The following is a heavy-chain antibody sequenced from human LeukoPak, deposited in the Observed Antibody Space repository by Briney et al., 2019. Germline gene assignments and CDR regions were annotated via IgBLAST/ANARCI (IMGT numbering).Heavy chain of an antibody. CDR1: GYTFTSYG. CDR2: ISAYNGNT. J-gene: IGHJ5*02. V-gene: IGHV1-18*01. D-gene: IGHD6-19*01. CDR3: ARVGQVAVAGNNWFDP. Sequence: ASVKVSCKASGYTFTSYGISWVRQAPGQGLEWMGWISAYNGNTNYAQKLQGRATMTTDASTSTAYMELRSLRSDDTAVYYCARVGQVAVAGNNWFDPWGQGTLVTVSS.